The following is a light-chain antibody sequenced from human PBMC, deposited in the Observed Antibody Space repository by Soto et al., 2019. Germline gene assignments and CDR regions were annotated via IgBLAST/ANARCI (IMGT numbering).Light chain of an antibody. CDR3: AAWDDSLSGPV. Sequence: QSVLTQPPSASGTPGQRVTISCSGSSSNIGRNTVNWYQQLPGTAPKLLSYSNNQRPSGVPDRFSGSKSGTSASLAISGLKSEDEADYYCAAWDDSLSGPVFGGGTKVTVL. CDR1: SSNIGRNT. J-gene: IGLJ3*02. CDR2: SNN. V-gene: IGLV1-44*01.